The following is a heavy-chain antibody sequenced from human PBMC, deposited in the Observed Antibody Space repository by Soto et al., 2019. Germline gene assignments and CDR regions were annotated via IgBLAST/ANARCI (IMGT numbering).Heavy chain of an antibody. V-gene: IGHV1-69*12. J-gene: IGHJ1*01. CDR2: INPIFGTA. Sequence: QVQLVQSGAEVKKPGSSVKVSCKASGGTFSTYPISWVRQAPGQVLEWMGGINPIFGTANYAQKLQGRVRITADESTTTASLQLSSLRSDDTAVYYCARLRASNYEAYQHWGQGTLVTVSS. CDR1: GGTFSTYP. D-gene: IGHD4-4*01. CDR3: ARLRASNYEAYQH.